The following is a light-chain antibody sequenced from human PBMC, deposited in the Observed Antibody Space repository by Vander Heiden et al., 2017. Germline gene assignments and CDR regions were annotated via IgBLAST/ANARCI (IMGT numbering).Light chain of an antibody. CDR3: QSYDSSLSGSVV. Sequence: QSVLTQPPSVSGAPGQRVTISCTGSSSNIGAGYDVHWYQQLPGTAPKRLIYGNSNRPSGVPDRFSDSKSGTSASLAITGLQAEDEADYYCQSYDSSLSGSVVFGGGTKLTVL. CDR2: GNS. CDR1: SSNIGAGYD. J-gene: IGLJ2*01. V-gene: IGLV1-40*01.